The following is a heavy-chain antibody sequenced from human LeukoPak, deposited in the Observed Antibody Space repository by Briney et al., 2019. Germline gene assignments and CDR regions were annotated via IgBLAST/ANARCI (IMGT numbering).Heavy chain of an antibody. J-gene: IGHJ4*02. CDR1: GFTFSRYA. Sequence: GGSLRLSCTASGFTFSRYAMNWVRQAPVKGLEWVSTIRGSGRNTYYADSVKGRFTISRDNSKNTLYLQMNSLRAEVTALYYCATNYYDSSGYFPDFDYWGQGALVSVSS. CDR3: ATNYYDSSGYFPDFDY. CDR2: IRGSGRNT. D-gene: IGHD3-22*01. V-gene: IGHV3-23*01.